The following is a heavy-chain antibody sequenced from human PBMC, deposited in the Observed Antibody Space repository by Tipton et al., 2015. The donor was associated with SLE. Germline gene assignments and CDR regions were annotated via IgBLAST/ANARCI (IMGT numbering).Heavy chain of an antibody. CDR2: IYYSGST. Sequence: TLSLTCTVSGGSISSGGYYWSWIRQHPGKGLEWIGYIYYSGSTYYNPSLKSRVTISVDTSKNQFSLRLTSVTAADTAVYYCARTGYSSSWYSAEYFQHWGQGTLVTVSS. V-gene: IGHV4-31*03. CDR3: ARTGYSSSWYSAEYFQH. J-gene: IGHJ1*01. CDR1: GGSISSGGYY. D-gene: IGHD6-13*01.